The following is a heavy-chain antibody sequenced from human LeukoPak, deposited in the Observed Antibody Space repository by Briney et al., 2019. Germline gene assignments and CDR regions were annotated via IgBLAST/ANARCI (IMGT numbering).Heavy chain of an antibody. V-gene: IGHV3-30-3*01. CDR3: ARDWGYYYDSSGYYTPNWFDP. Sequence: PGGSLRLSCAASGFTLNNYAMHWVRQAPGKGLEWVAVISYDASNKYYADSVKGRFTISRDNSKNTLYLQVNSLRAEDAAVYYCARDWGYYYDSSGYYTPNWFDPWGQGTLVTVSS. J-gene: IGHJ5*02. D-gene: IGHD3-22*01. CDR1: GFTLNNYA. CDR2: ISYDASNK.